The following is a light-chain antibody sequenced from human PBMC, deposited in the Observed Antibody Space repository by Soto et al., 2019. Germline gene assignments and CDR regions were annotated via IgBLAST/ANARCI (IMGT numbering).Light chain of an antibody. CDR3: QQYSNWHPIT. CDR1: QSVSIH. Sequence: ETLITQSPGTLSVSLGERATLSCRASQSVSIHLAWYQQKPGQAPRLLIYDTSTRANGIPARFSGSGSGTEFTLTISSLQSEDFAVYYCQQYSNWHPITFGQGTRLEIK. CDR2: DTS. J-gene: IGKJ5*01. V-gene: IGKV3-15*01.